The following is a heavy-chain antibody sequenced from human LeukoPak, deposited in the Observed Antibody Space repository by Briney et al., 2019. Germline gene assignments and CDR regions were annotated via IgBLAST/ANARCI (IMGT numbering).Heavy chain of an antibody. J-gene: IGHJ4*02. D-gene: IGHD6-13*01. CDR1: GFTFSSYW. CDR3: ARDRRSYSSSWYGYYFDY. V-gene: IGHV3-7*01. Sequence: AGGSLRLSCAASGFTFSSYWMSWVRQAPGKGLEWVANINQDGSGKYYVDSVKGRFTISRDNAKNSLYLQMNSLRAEDTAVYYCARDRRSYSSSWYGYYFDYWGQGTLVTVSS. CDR2: INQDGSGK.